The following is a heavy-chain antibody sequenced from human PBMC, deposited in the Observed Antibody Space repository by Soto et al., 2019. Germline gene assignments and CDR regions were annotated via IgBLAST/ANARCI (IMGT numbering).Heavy chain of an antibody. V-gene: IGHV3-21*01. CDR3: ARGVPATVPD. Sequence: EVQLVESGGGLVKPGGSLRLSCAASGFTFRLYSINWVRQPPGKGLEWVSSISSSGSYIYYADSVKGGFTISRDNANNSLYLQMNSLRGEDTAVYYCARGVPATVPDWGQGTLVTVSS. CDR1: GFTFRLYS. D-gene: IGHD2-2*01. CDR2: ISSSGSYI. J-gene: IGHJ4*02.